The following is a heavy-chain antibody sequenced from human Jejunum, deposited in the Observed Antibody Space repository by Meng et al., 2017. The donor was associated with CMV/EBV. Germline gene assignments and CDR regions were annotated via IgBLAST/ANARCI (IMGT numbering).Heavy chain of an antibody. CDR1: PGPISCANCS. Sequence: LPLPGSCLGLSKPARNLSIAGTASPGPISCANCSWASFRQPPVKSRWWNGSKYISAFADYIPSLKSPVTISLHATHKQFSLRLTSVTAAVSSFYFCAIDLSNKWFYYWGQGTLVTVSS. V-gene: IGHV4-39*07. CDR3: AIDLSNKWFYY. CDR2: KYISAFA. D-gene: IGHD1-26*01. J-gene: IGHJ4*02.